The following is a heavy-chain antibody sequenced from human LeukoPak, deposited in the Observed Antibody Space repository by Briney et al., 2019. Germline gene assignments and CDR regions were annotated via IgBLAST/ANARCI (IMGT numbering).Heavy chain of an antibody. V-gene: IGHV1-2*02. J-gene: IGHJ5*02. CDR3: ARDEGKDTTWGDWFDP. D-gene: IGHD3-16*01. CDR2: IKPAPGGT. Sequence: SVKVSCKASGYTFPDYYLHWLRQAPGHGPDWMGWIKPAPGGTRYAEKFQARVTMDRDESSNTAYMELNRLTCDDTAVYYCARDEGKDTTWGDWFDPWGQGTLVTVSS. CDR1: GYTFPDYY.